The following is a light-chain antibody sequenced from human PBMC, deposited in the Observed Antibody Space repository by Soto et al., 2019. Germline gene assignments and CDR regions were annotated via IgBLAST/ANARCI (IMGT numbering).Light chain of an antibody. Sequence: QSVLTQPPSASGSPGQSVTISCTGTSSDVGGYNYVSWYQQHPGKAPKLMIYEVSERPSGVPGRFSGSKSGNTASLTVSGLQAEDEADYYCSSYAGSNNYVFGTGTKVTVL. CDR3: SSYAGSNNYV. CDR2: EVS. CDR1: SSDVGGYNY. J-gene: IGLJ1*01. V-gene: IGLV2-8*01.